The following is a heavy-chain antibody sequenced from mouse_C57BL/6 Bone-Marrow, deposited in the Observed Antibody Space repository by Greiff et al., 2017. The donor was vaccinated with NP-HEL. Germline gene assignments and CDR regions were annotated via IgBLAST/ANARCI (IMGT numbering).Heavy chain of an antibody. CDR1: GFTFSDYY. D-gene: IGHD1-1*01. CDR2: INYDGSST. Sequence: DVKLVESEGGLVQPGSSMKLSCTASGFTFSDYYMAWVRQVPEKGLEWVANINYDGSSTYYLDSLKSRFIISRDNAKNILYLQMSSLKSEDTATYYCARGSITTVVAPYFDYWGQGTTLTVSS. CDR3: ARGSITTVVAPYFDY. J-gene: IGHJ2*01. V-gene: IGHV5-16*01.